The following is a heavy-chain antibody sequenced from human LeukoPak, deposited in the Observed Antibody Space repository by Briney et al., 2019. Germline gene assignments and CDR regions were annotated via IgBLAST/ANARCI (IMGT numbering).Heavy chain of an antibody. V-gene: IGHV4-39*02. D-gene: IGHD2-15*01. CDR2: IHYSGST. J-gene: IGHJ5*02. CDR1: GGSISSSSYY. CDR3: ARDSGEVVVAASWFDP. Sequence: SETLSLTCTVSGGSISSSSYYWGCTRQPPGKGLEWIGSIHYSGSTYYTPSLKSRVTISVDTSKNQFSLKLSSVTAADTAVYFCARDSGEVVVAASWFDPWGQGTLVTVSS.